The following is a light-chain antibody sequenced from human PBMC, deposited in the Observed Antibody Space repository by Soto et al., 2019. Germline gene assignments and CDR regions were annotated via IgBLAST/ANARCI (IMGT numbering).Light chain of an antibody. J-gene: IGLJ2*01. V-gene: IGLV1-40*01. CDR1: SSNIGAGYD. CDR2: GNS. CDR3: QSYDSSLNGLL. Sequence: QYVLTQPPSVSGAPGQRVTISCTGSSSNIGAGYDVHWYQQLPGTAPKLLIYGNSNRPSGVPDRFSGSKSGTSASLAITGLQAEDEADYYCQSYDSSLNGLLFGGGTKLTVL.